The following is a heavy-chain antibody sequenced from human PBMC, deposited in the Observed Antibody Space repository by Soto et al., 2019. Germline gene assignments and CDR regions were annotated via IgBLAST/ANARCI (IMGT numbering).Heavy chain of an antibody. CDR3: AKAPEYSSSWYVTRYFDL. D-gene: IGHD6-13*01. Sequence: GGSLRLSCAASGFTSSSYAMSWVRRAPGKGLEWVSAISGSGGSTYYADSVKGRFTISRDNSKNTLYLQMNSLRAEDTAVYYCAKAPEYSSSWYVTRYFDLWGRGTLVTVSS. V-gene: IGHV3-23*01. CDR2: ISGSGGST. CDR1: GFTSSSYA. J-gene: IGHJ2*01.